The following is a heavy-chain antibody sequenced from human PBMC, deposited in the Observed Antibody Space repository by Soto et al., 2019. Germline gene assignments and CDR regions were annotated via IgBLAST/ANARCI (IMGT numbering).Heavy chain of an antibody. D-gene: IGHD2-15*01. J-gene: IGHJ4*02. CDR2: ISWNGGST. CDR1: GFTFDDYT. CDR3: AKEKGETYSFDY. Sequence: GSLRLSCAASGFTFDDYTMHWVRQPPGKGLEWVSFISWNGGSTDYADSVEGRFTISRDNSKNSLFLQMNSLETEDTALYYCAKEKGETYSFDYWGQGTLVTVSS. V-gene: IGHV3-43*01.